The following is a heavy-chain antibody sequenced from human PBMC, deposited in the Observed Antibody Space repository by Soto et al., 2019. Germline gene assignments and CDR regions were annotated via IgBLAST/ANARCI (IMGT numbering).Heavy chain of an antibody. V-gene: IGHV3-21*01. CDR2: ISGTSNYI. CDR1: GFTFSTSD. J-gene: IGHJ6*02. D-gene: IGHD2-2*01. CDR3: ARDTSSSYNYYYGMDV. Sequence: PGGSLRLSCAASGFTFSTSDINWVRQAPGKGLEWVSSISGTSNYIYYVDSVKGRFTISRDNAKNSLYLQMNSLRAEDTAVYFCARDTSSSYNYYYGMDVWGQGTTVTVSS.